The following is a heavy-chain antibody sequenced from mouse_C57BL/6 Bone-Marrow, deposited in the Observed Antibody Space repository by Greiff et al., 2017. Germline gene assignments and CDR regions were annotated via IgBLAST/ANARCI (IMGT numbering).Heavy chain of an antibody. J-gene: IGHJ4*01. CDR2: IDPSDSYT. V-gene: IGHV1-59*01. CDR1: GYTFTSYW. CDR3: ARFDGLMDY. Sequence: QVQLQQSGAELVRPGTSVKLSCKASGYTFTSYWMHWVKQRPGQGLEWIGVIDPSDSYTNYNQKFKGKATLTVDTSSSTAYMQLSSLTSEDSAVYYFARFDGLMDYWCQGTSVTVSS. D-gene: IGHD2-3*01.